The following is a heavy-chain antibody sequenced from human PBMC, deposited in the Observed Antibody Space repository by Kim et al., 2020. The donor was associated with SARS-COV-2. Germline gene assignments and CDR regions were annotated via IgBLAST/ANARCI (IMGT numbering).Heavy chain of an antibody. J-gene: IGHJ4*02. CDR2: INTNTWNP. Sequence: ASVKVSCKASGYTFTSYTMNWVRQAPGQGLEWMGWINTNTWNPTYAQGFTGRFVFSLDTSVSTAYLQISSLKAEDTAVYYCARKYWNQHSHFDYWGQGTLVTVSS. V-gene: IGHV7-4-1*02. CDR3: ARKYWNQHSHFDY. CDR1: GYTFTSYT. D-gene: IGHD1-1*01.